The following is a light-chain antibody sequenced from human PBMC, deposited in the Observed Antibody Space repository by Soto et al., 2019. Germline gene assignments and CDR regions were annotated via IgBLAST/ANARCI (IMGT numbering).Light chain of an antibody. CDR3: QQYNNWPPWT. CDR2: GAS. V-gene: IGKV3-15*01. CDR1: QSVSSN. Sequence: EIVMTQPPATLSVSPGERDTLSCRASQSVSSNLAWYQQKPGQAPRLLIYGASTRATGIPARFSGSGSGTEFTLTISSLQSEDFAVYYCQQYNNWPPWTFGQGTKVDIK. J-gene: IGKJ1*01.